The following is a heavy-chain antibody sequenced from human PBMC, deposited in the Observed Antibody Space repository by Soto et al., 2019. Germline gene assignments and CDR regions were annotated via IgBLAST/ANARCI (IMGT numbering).Heavy chain of an antibody. D-gene: IGHD3-3*01. Sequence: PSQTLSLTCAISGDSVSSNSAAWNWIRQSPSRGLEWLGRTYYRSKWYNDYAVSVKSRITINPDTSKNQFSLQLNSVTPEDTAVNSCALGGGGWYYDFWSGYYTGAYYYYMDVWGKGTTVTVSS. CDR2: TYYRSKWYN. CDR3: ALGGGGWYYDFWSGYYTGAYYYYMDV. V-gene: IGHV6-1*01. CDR1: GDSVSSNSAA. J-gene: IGHJ6*03.